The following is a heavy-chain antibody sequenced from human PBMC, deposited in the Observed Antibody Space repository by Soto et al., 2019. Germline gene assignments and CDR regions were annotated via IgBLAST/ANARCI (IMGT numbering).Heavy chain of an antibody. CDR1: GFSLSTSRVG. D-gene: IGHD3-16*01. J-gene: IGHJ4*03. CDR2: VYRDDDS. V-gene: IGHV2-5*02. Sequence: ERSETLGNQKQTLTLTCSVSGFSLSTSRVGVAWIRHPPVKALEWLAIVYRDDDSRYSPSLKSRLAITKDTSKNQVVLTMKNLAPGDTATYYWAYIMSTWGGVRRHGGSDXWGQGTLLTVS. CDR3: AYIMSTWGGVRRHGGSDX.